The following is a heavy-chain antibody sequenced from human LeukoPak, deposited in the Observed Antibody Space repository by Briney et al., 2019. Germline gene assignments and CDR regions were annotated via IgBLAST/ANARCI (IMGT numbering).Heavy chain of an antibody. V-gene: IGHV4-59*08. CDR1: GVSVSSYY. D-gene: IGHD5-24*01. Sequence: KTSETLRLSCTVSGVSVSSYYWTWIRQPPGKGLEWIGYIYYSGTTKYNPSLKSRVTMSVDTSKNQFSLKLSSVTAADTAVYYCARQREMDSYDAFGIWGTRVMVTVSS. J-gene: IGHJ3*02. CDR3: ARQREMDSYDAFGI. CDR2: IYYSGTT.